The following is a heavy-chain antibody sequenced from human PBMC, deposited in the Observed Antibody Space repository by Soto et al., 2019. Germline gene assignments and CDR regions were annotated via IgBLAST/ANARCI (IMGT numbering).Heavy chain of an antibody. CDR2: VYYRGST. CDR1: GGSISSGGYY. Sequence: QVQLQESGPGLVKPSQTLSLTCTVSGGSISSGGYYWSWIRQHPGKGLEWIGYVYYRGSTYYNPSPNSRVTVAVDTAKNQFSLKLSSVTGADTAVYYCARGRISSGWQVNYDYYGMDVW. J-gene: IGHJ6*01. D-gene: IGHD6-19*01. CDR3: ARGRISSGWQVNYDYYGMDV. V-gene: IGHV4-31*03.